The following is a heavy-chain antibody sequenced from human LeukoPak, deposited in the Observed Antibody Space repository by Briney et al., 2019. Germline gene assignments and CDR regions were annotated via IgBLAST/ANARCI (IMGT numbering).Heavy chain of an antibody. CDR2: ISGSGLMT. CDR3: AKDRSIGTYYTFDH. J-gene: IGHJ4*02. D-gene: IGHD1-26*01. V-gene: IGHV3-23*01. CDR1: GFTFSDYA. Sequence: GGSLRLSCAASGFTFSDYAMTWVRQAPGKGLEWVATISGSGLMTYYADSVKGRFTVSGDNSKNTLYLQMSSLTAADTAVYYCAKDRSIGTYYTFDHWGQGTLVTVSS.